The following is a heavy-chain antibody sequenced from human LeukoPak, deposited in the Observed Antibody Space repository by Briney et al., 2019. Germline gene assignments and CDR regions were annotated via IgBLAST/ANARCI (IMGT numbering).Heavy chain of an antibody. D-gene: IGHD1-26*01. J-gene: IGHJ4*02. Sequence: ASVKVSCEASGYTFIDYYMQWVRQAPGHGLGWMGWINLNSGGTHYVQKFQGRVTMTRDTSINTAYMELSGLRSDDTAVYYCTRGGDDEGPNYFDYWGQGTLVTVSS. CDR2: INLNSGGT. CDR1: GYTFIDYY. V-gene: IGHV1-2*02. CDR3: TRGGDDEGPNYFDY.